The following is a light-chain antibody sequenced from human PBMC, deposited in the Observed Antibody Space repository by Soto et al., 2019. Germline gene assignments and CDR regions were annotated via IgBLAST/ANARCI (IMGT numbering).Light chain of an antibody. Sequence: EIVLTQSPGTLSLSPGEKATLACRASQSVSRSDLAWYQQKPGQAPRHLIYGASSRATGIPGRLSGSGSGRDFTLPISRMEPEDLAVYYCQQYSSTPSWTFGHGTQVEMK. CDR2: GAS. J-gene: IGKJ1*01. V-gene: IGKV3-20*01. CDR3: QQYSSTPSWT. CDR1: QSVSRSD.